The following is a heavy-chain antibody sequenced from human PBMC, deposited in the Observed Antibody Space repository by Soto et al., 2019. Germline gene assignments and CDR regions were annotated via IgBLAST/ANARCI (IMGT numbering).Heavy chain of an antibody. CDR2: INPNSGGT. D-gene: IGHD4-17*01. Sequence: ASVKVSCKASGYTFTGYYMHWVRQAPGQGLEWMGWINPNSGGTNYAQKFQGWVTMTRDTSISTAYMELSRLRSDDTAVYYCARAGPTTVTTNYYYYYYMDVWGKGTTVTVSS. CDR1: GYTFTGYY. CDR3: ARAGPTTVTTNYYYYYYMDV. V-gene: IGHV1-2*04. J-gene: IGHJ6*03.